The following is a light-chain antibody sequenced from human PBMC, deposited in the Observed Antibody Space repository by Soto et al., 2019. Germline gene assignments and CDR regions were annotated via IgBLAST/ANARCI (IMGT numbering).Light chain of an antibody. J-gene: IGKJ4*01. CDR1: QSVNNF. V-gene: IGKV3-11*01. Sequence: EVVLTQSPATLSLSPGERATLSCRASQSVNNFLAWYQQKPGQAPRLVIYDAINRATGIPARFSGSGSGTDFTLTISSLEPEDFAVYYCQQRMHRPPLTFGGGTKVEIK. CDR2: DAI. CDR3: QQRMHRPPLT.